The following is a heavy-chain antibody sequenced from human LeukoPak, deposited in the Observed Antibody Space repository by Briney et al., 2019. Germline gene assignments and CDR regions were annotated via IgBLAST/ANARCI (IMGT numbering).Heavy chain of an antibody. CDR2: IRYDGSNK. D-gene: IGHD6-25*01. J-gene: IGHJ3*02. V-gene: IGHV3-30*02. Sequence: GGSLRLSCAASGFTFSSYGMHWVRQAPGKGLEWVAFIRYDGSNKYYADSVKGRFTISRDNSKNTLYLQMNSLRAEDTAVYYCARRSAAKDAFDIWGQGTMVTASS. CDR1: GFTFSSYG. CDR3: ARRSAAKDAFDI.